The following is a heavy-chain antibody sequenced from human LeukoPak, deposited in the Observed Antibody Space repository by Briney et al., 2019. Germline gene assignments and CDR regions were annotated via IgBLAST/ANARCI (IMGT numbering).Heavy chain of an antibody. D-gene: IGHD4-11*01. CDR1: GFAFSSYW. J-gene: IGHJ4*02. CDR2: ISPDGSGK. Sequence: SGGSLRLSCVASGFAFSSYWMSWVRQAPGRGLELVANISPDGSGKYCVDSVKGRFAISRDNAKRSLYLQMNSLRAEDTVVYYCANQAYSQFDYWGQGTLVTVSS. CDR3: ANQAYSQFDY. V-gene: IGHV3-7*01.